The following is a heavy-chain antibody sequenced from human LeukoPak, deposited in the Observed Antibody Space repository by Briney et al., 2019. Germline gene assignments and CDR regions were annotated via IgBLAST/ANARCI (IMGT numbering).Heavy chain of an antibody. CDR3: ARRGYVATFLADDALDI. V-gene: IGHV1-18*01. D-gene: IGHD3-3*02. Sequence: GASVKVSCKASGYTFTNYGISWVRQAPGQGLEWMEWISTFSDNTNYAQKLQGRVTMTIDTSTTTAFMDLRSLRSDDTAVYYCARRGYVATFLADDALDIWGQGTMVTVSS. CDR2: ISTFSDNT. J-gene: IGHJ3*02. CDR1: GYTFTNYG.